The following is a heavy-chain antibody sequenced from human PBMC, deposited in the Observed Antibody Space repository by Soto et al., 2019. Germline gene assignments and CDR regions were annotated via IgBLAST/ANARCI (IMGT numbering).Heavy chain of an antibody. Sequence: PGGSLRLSCAASGFTFSSYGMHWVRQAPGKGLEWVAVIWYDGSNKYYADSVKGRFTISRDNSKNTLYLQMNSLRAEDTAVYYCARDRPRVATDAFDIWGQGTMVTVSS. CDR2: IWYDGSNK. CDR1: GFTFSSYG. D-gene: IGHD5-12*01. J-gene: IGHJ3*02. V-gene: IGHV3-33*01. CDR3: ARDRPRVATDAFDI.